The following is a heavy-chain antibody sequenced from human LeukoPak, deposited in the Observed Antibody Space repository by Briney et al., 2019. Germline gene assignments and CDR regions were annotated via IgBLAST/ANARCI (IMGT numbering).Heavy chain of an antibody. J-gene: IGHJ6*02. CDR2: IYYSGNT. V-gene: IGHV4-59*08. CDR3: ARHIDREAYYYGMDV. CDR1: GGSISSYY. Sequence: SETLSLTCTVSGGSISSYYWSWIQQPPGKGLEWIGYIYYSGNTNYNPSLKSRVTISVDTSKNQFSLKLSSVTAADTAVYYCARHIDREAYYYGMDVWGQGTTVTVSS. D-gene: IGHD1-14*01.